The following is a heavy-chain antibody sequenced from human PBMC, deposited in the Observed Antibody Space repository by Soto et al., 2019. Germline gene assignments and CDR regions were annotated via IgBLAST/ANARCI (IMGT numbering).Heavy chain of an antibody. V-gene: IGHV3-33*01. D-gene: IGHD3-16*01. J-gene: IGHJ1*01. CDR3: ARWGTTGGLDV. CDR2: TLYDGSDK. CDR1: GFTFRSYV. Sequence: QVQLVESGGGVVQPGTSPRVSCVGSGFTFRSYVIHWVRQAPGKGLEWVALTLYDGSDKYYGDSVRGRFTISRDNSRNTVDLEMDSLRLEDTALYYCARWGTTGGLDVWGQGTLVSVSS.